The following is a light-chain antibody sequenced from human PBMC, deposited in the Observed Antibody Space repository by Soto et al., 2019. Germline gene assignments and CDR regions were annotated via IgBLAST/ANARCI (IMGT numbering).Light chain of an antibody. CDR3: HQYKTYST. Sequence: DVPMTQSPSTLSSSVGDRVTINCRASQSVSKWLAWYQQKPGKAPKLLIYDVSRLETGVPSRFSGSGSLTEFTLTISGLQPDDFATYYCHQYKTYSTFGPGTKLEIK. CDR2: DVS. V-gene: IGKV1-5*01. J-gene: IGKJ2*01. CDR1: QSVSKW.